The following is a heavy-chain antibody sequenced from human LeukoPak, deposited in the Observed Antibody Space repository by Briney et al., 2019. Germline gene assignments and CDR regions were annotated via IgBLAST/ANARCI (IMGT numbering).Heavy chain of an antibody. CDR1: GFTFSSYW. J-gene: IGHJ3*02. CDR3: ARRGDPKRQYYDFWSGLVPCDAFDI. Sequence: GGSLRLSCAASGFTFSSYWMSWVRQAPGKGLEWVANIKQDGSEKYYVDSVKGRFTISRDNAKNSLYLQMNSLRAEDTAVYYCARRGDPKRQYYDFWSGLVPCDAFDIWGQGTIVTVSS. CDR2: IKQDGSEK. V-gene: IGHV3-7*01. D-gene: IGHD3-3*01.